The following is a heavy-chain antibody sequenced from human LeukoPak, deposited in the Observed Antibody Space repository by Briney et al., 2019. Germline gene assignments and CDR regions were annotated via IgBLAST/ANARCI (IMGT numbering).Heavy chain of an antibody. J-gene: IGHJ4*02. Sequence: ASVKVSCKASGYTFTGYHMHWVRQAPGQGLEWMGWINPDSGGTDYAQKFQGRVTMTRDTSISTAYMELSRLRSDDTAVYYCARDRAVATIGGVDYWGQGTLVTVSS. CDR2: INPDSGGT. CDR3: ARDRAVATIGGVDY. V-gene: IGHV1-2*02. D-gene: IGHD5-12*01. CDR1: GYTFTGYH.